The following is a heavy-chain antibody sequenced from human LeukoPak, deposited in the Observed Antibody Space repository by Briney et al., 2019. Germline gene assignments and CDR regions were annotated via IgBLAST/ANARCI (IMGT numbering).Heavy chain of an antibody. D-gene: IGHD3-9*01. Sequence: GSLRLSCAASGFTFSVYSMHWGRPAPGKGLEWVAVISPDERVKHYRDSVKDRFTISRDNSKNTLYLQMNSLRAEDTAVYFCARYFAHSVDAFDIWGQGTMVTVSS. CDR2: ISPDERVK. J-gene: IGHJ3*02. CDR3: ARYFAHSVDAFDI. CDR1: GFTFSVYS. V-gene: IGHV3-30*04.